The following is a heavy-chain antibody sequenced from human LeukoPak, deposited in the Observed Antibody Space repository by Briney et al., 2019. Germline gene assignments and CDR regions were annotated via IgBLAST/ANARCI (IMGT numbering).Heavy chain of an antibody. J-gene: IGHJ4*02. CDR2: ITGSGAST. D-gene: IGHD3-22*01. CDR3: AKRSSISSGYFDF. Sequence: GGSLRLSCTASGFTFNNYAMTWVRQAPGKGLEWVSAITGSGASTNYADSVKGRFTISRDNSKNTIYLQMNSLRAEDTAIYYCAKRSSISSGYFDFWGRGILVTVSS. V-gene: IGHV3-23*01. CDR1: GFTFNNYA.